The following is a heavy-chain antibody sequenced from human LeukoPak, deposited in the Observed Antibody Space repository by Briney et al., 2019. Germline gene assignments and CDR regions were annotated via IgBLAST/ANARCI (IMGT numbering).Heavy chain of an antibody. V-gene: IGHV3-74*01. CDR1: GFTFSSYW. CDR3: ARTGYYGSGSYYDYLKTFYYYYGMDV. J-gene: IGHJ6*02. CDR2: INSDGSST. Sequence: GGSLRLSCAASGFTFSSYWMHWVRQAPGKGLVWVSRINSDGSSTSYADSVKGRFTISRDNAKNTLYLQMNSLRAEDTAVYYCARTGYYGSGSYYDYLKTFYYYYGMDVWGQGTTVTVSS. D-gene: IGHD3-10*01.